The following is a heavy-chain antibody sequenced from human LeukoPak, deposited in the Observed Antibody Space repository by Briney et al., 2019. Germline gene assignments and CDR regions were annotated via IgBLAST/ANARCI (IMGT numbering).Heavy chain of an antibody. J-gene: IGHJ4*02. D-gene: IGHD2-15*01. Sequence: PGGSLRLSCVASGFTFSNYAMTWVRQAPGKGLVWVSRINSDGSSTSYADSVKGRFTISRDNAKNTLYLQMNSLRAEDTAVYYCAKLQSPKDYWGQGTLVTVSS. V-gene: IGHV3-74*01. CDR2: INSDGSST. CDR3: AKLQSPKDY. CDR1: GFTFSNYA.